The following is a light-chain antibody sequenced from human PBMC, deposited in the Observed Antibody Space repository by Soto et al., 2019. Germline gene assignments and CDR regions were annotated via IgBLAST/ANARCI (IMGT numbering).Light chain of an antibody. CDR3: QHYGSSPRT. J-gene: IGKJ1*01. V-gene: IGKV3-20*01. Sequence: EIVLTQSPGTLSLSPGERATLSCRASPSISGNYLAWYRLKSGQAPRLLIYRASSRATGIPDRFSGSGSGTDFTLTISRLEPEDFALYYCQHYGSSPRTFGQGTRVDIK. CDR1: PSISGNY. CDR2: RAS.